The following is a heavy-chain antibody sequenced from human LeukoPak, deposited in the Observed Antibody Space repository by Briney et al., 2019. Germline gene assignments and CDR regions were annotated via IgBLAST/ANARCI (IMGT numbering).Heavy chain of an antibody. CDR3: ARIVSSSHDC. D-gene: IGHD2-2*01. CDR1: GYSISSGYY. Sequence: SETLSLTCTVSGYSISSGYYWGWIRQPPGKGLEWIGSIEHSGSTFFNPSLKSRVTISVDTSKNQFSLKQSSVTAADSAVYYCARIVSSSHDCWGQGTLVTVSS. CDR2: IEHSGST. V-gene: IGHV4-38-2*02. J-gene: IGHJ4*02.